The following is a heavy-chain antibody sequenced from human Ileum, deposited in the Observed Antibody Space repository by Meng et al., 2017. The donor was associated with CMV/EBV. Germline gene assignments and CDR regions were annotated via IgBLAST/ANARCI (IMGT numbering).Heavy chain of an antibody. CDR3: ARGGGFL. CDR2: ISSDGTKK. Sequence: LQRSCAASGFTFSNYFMHWGRQAPGKGLEWVAVISSDGTKKYYTDSVKGRLTISRDNSNKTLYLQMNNVRADDGAVYYCARGGGFLWGQGTLVTVSS. V-gene: IGHV3-30*04. J-gene: IGHJ4*02. CDR1: GFTFSNYF. D-gene: IGHD2-15*01.